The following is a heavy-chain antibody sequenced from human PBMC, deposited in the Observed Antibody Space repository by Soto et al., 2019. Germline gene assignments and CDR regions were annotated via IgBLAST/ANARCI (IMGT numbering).Heavy chain of an antibody. CDR2: INPSGGST. CDR3: ARDLEPIAVAGTTFYYFDY. J-gene: IGHJ4*02. Sequence: ASVKVSCKASGYTFTSYYMHWVRQAPGQGLEWMGIINPSGGSTSYAQKFQGRVTMTRDTSTSTVYMELSSLRSEDTAVYYCARDLEPIAVAGTTFYYFDYWGQGTLVTVSS. D-gene: IGHD6-19*01. V-gene: IGHV1-46*01. CDR1: GYTFTSYY.